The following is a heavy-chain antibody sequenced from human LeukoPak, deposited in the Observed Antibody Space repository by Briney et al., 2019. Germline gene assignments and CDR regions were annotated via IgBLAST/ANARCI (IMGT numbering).Heavy chain of an antibody. CDR3: ATPVGGIWSFDY. J-gene: IGHJ4*02. V-gene: IGHV3-7*01. Sequence: GSLRLSCTASGFTFSSYWMTWVRQAPGKGLEWVANIKQDGREKYYVDSVKGRFTVSRDNAMNSVYLQMNSLRAEDTAVYFCATPVGGIWSFDYWGQGTLVTVSS. CDR1: GFTFSSYW. CDR2: IKQDGREK. D-gene: IGHD6-13*01.